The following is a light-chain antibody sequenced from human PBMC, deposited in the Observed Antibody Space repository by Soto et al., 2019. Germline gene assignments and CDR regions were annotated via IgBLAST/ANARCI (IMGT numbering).Light chain of an antibody. Sequence: QSVLTQPPSVSAAPGQKVTMSCSGSSSNIGKYYVSWHQQLPGTAPKLLIYENDKRPSGIPDRFSGSKSGTSATLGITGHQTGDEADYYCGTWDSSLTTFVLGTGTRVTVL. CDR3: GTWDSSLTTFV. CDR2: END. CDR1: SSNIGKYY. J-gene: IGLJ1*01. V-gene: IGLV1-51*02.